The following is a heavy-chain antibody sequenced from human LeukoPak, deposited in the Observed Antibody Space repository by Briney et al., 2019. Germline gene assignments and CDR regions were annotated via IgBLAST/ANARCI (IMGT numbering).Heavy chain of an antibody. D-gene: IGHD6-19*01. CDR1: GFTFSNYA. CDR2: IGGRGGST. CDR3: ARIPGSIAVAATQYYFDS. J-gene: IGHJ4*02. Sequence: GGSLRLSFAASGFTFSNYAMSWVSQAPGKGLEWVSAIGGRGGSTYYADSVKGRFTISRDNSKNTLYLRMNSLRAEDTAVYYCARIPGSIAVAATQYYFDSWGQGTLVTVSS. V-gene: IGHV3-23*01.